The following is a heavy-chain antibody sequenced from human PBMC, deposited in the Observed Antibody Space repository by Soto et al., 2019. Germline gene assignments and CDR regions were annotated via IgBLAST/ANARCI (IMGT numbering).Heavy chain of an antibody. CDR2: IWYDGSNI. CDR1: GFTFSSYG. Sequence: QVQLVESGGGVVQPGMSLRLSCAASGFTFSSYGMHWVRQTPGKGLEWVAVIWYDGSNIHYADSVKGRSTISRDNSRNTMYLQMNSLRDEDTAVYYCARDHEQGDNWNDGTLFDFWGQGTLVIVSS. J-gene: IGHJ4*02. CDR3: ARDHEQGDNWNDGTLFDF. V-gene: IGHV3-33*01. D-gene: IGHD1-1*01.